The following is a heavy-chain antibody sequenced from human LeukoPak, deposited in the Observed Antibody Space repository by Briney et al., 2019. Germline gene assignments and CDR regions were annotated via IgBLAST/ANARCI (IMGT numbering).Heavy chain of an antibody. CDR3: ARGLSYYYDSSGYYYFDY. V-gene: IGHV4-34*01. J-gene: IGHJ4*02. Sequence: SETLSLTCAVYGGSFSGYYWSWIRQPPGKGLEWIGEINHSGSTNYNPSLKSRVTISVDTSKNQFSLKLSPVTAADTAVYYCARGLSYYYDSSGYYYFDYWGQGTLVTVSS. CDR2: INHSGST. D-gene: IGHD3-22*01. CDR1: GGSFSGYY.